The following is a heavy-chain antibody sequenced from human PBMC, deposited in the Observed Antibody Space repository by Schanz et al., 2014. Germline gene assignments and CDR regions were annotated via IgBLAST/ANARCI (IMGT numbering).Heavy chain of an antibody. CDR1: GYSFTGYY. V-gene: IGHV1-2*02. Sequence: QVQLVQSGAEVKKPGASVKVSCKAFGYSFTGYYMNWVRQAPGQGLESMGWINPNSGGTKYAQKFQGRVTMTWDTSISTAYMELSSLTSDDTAVYYCARELCSSTTCYVRYDPWGQGTLVTVSS. D-gene: IGHD2-2*01. CDR3: ARELCSSTTCYVRYDP. J-gene: IGHJ5*02. CDR2: INPNSGGT.